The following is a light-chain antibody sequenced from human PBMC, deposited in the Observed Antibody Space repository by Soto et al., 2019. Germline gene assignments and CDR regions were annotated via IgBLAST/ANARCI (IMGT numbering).Light chain of an antibody. CDR3: QSYDSSLSGYV. J-gene: IGLJ1*01. CDR2: ENN. CDR1: SSNIGAGYE. V-gene: IGLV1-40*01. Sequence: QSVLTQTPSVSEAPGQRVTISCTGSSSNIGAGYEAHWYQQVPGTAPKLLIYENNNRPSGVPDRFSGSKSGTSASLAITGLQAEDEAEYYCQSYDSSLSGYVLGTGTKLTVL.